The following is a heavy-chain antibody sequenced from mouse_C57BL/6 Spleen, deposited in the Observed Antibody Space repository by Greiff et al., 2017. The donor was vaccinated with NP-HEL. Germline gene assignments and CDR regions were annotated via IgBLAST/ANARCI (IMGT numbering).Heavy chain of an antibody. CDR3: ARRPYGDYAMDY. V-gene: IGHV5-6*02. D-gene: IGHD1-1*02. CDR2: ISSGGSYT. J-gene: IGHJ4*01. Sequence: EVKLVESGGDLVKPGGSLKLSCAASGFTFSSYGMSWVRQTPDKRLEWVATISSGGSYTYYPDSVKGRFTISRDNAKNTLYLQMSSLKSEDTAMYYGARRPYGDYAMDYWGQGTSVTVSS. CDR1: GFTFSSYG.